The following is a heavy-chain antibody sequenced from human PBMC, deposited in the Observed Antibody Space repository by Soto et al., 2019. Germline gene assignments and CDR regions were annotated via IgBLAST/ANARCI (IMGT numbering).Heavy chain of an antibody. D-gene: IGHD3-3*01. V-gene: IGHV4-34*01. Sequence: SETLSLTCAVYGGSFSGYYWSWIRQPPGKGLEWIGEINHSGSTNYNPSLKSRVTISVDTSKNQFSLKLSSVTAADTAVYYRARYDFWSGYQGAVDAFDIWGQGTMVTVSS. CDR1: GGSFSGYY. CDR2: INHSGST. J-gene: IGHJ3*02. CDR3: ARYDFWSGYQGAVDAFDI.